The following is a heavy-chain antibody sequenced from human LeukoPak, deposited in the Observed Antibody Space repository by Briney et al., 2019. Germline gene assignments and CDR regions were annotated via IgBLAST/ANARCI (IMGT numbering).Heavy chain of an antibody. CDR1: GFTFNSSG. V-gene: IGHV3-30*02. Sequence: GGSLRLSCAASGFTFNSSGMSWVRQSPGEGLEWVAFIRSDGTNKYYADSVKGRFTISRDNAKNSLYLQMNSLRAEDTAVYYCAELGITMIGGVWGKGTTVTISS. CDR3: AELGITMIGGV. D-gene: IGHD3-10*02. J-gene: IGHJ6*04. CDR2: IRSDGTNK.